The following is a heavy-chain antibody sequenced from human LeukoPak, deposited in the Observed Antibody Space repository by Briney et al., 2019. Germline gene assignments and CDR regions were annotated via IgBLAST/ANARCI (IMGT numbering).Heavy chain of an antibody. CDR1: GYTFTDYY. Sequence: ASVKVSCKASGYTFTDYYIHWVRQAPGQGLEWMGIIHPSGGGTTYAQKFQGRVTVTSDTSTSTVYMELSSLRSEDTAVYYCARVLADAGTGYWGQGTLVTVSS. V-gene: IGHV1-46*01. CDR3: ARVLADAGTGY. D-gene: IGHD6-13*01. J-gene: IGHJ4*02. CDR2: IHPSGGGT.